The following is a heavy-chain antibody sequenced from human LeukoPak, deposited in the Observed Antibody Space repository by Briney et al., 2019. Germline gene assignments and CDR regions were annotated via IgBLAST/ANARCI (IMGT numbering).Heavy chain of an antibody. CDR3: AREGTYFYDSGSYYNPFDY. D-gene: IGHD3-10*01. Sequence: ASVKVSCKASAYTFTGYYLHWVRQAPGQGLEWMGWINPNSGDTHFAQKFQGRVTMTWDTSISTAYMELSRLRSDDTAVYHCAREGTYFYDSGSYYNPFDYWGQGTLVTVSS. V-gene: IGHV1-2*02. J-gene: IGHJ4*02. CDR2: INPNSGDT. CDR1: AYTFTGYY.